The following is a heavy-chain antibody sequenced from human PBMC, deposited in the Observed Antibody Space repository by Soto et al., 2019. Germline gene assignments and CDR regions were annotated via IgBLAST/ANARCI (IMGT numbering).Heavy chain of an antibody. CDR2: ISSSGDDI. Sequence: EVQLVESGGGLVKPGGSLSLSCAASGFTFSSYSMTWVRQAPGKGLEWVSSISSSGDDIYYADSLKGRFTISRDNAKNSLYLEINSLRVEDTAIYFCARDCPSIVVVPAAPDSWGQGTLVTVSS. D-gene: IGHD2-2*01. CDR3: ARDCPSIVVVPAAPDS. V-gene: IGHV3-21*01. J-gene: IGHJ4*02. CDR1: GFTFSSYS.